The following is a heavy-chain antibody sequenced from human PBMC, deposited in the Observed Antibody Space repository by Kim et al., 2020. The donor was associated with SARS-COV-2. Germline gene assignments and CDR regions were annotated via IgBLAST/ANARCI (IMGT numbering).Heavy chain of an antibody. D-gene: IGHD6-25*01. Sequence: GGSLRLSCAASGFAFSNFEMNWVRQAPGKGLEWISYITSSSSDINYADSVKGRFTISRDNAKSSLFLQMNSLRADDTAVYYCARVHIAAAGYWGQGTLVTVSS. J-gene: IGHJ4*02. CDR2: ITSSSSDI. CDR1: GFAFSNFE. CDR3: ARVHIAAAGY. V-gene: IGHV3-48*03.